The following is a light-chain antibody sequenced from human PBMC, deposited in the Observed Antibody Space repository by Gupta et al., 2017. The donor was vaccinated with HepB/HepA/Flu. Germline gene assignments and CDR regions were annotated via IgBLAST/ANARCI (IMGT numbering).Light chain of an antibody. CDR1: SSNIGSNT. CDR2: SNN. V-gene: IGLV1-44*01. CDR3: AAWDDSLKYV. Sequence: QSVLTQPPSASGTPGQRVTISCSGSSSNIGSNTVNWYQQLPGTAPKLRIYSNNQRPSGVPDRFSGSKSGTSASLAISGLQSEDEADYYCAAWDDSLKYVFGTGTKVTVL. J-gene: IGLJ1*01.